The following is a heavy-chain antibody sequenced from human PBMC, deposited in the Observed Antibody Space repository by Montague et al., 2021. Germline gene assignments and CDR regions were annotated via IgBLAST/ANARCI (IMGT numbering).Heavy chain of an antibody. Sequence: SETLSLTCAVYGGSLSGYTWNWIRQPPGRDLEWIGQISHTGSTSYNPSLKSRVTMSVDTSENHVSLRLSSVTAADTAVYYCTRGDVSVTGIDYWGQGALVTVSS. CDR3: TRGDVSVTGIDY. D-gene: IGHD6-19*01. CDR1: GGSLSGYT. CDR2: ISHTGST. V-gene: IGHV4-34*01. J-gene: IGHJ4*02.